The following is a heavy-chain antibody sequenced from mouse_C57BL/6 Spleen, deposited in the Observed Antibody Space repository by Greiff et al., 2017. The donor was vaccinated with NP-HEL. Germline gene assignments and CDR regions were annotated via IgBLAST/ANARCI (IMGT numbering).Heavy chain of an antibody. CDR3: ARSTGYFDV. V-gene: IGHV1-42*01. CDR1: GYSFTGYY. CDR2: INPSTGGT. J-gene: IGHJ1*03. Sequence: VHVKQSGPELVKPGASVKISCKASGYSFTGYYMNWVKQSPEKSLEWIGEINPSTGGTTYNQKFKAKATLTVDKSSSTAYMQLKSLTSEDSAVYYCARSTGYFDVWGTGTTVTVSS.